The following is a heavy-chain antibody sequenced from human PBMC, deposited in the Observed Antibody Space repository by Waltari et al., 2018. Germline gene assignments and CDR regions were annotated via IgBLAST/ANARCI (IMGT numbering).Heavy chain of an antibody. J-gene: IGHJ4*01. V-gene: IGHV4-4*02. CDR1: GGSISSSAW. D-gene: IGHD6-13*01. CDR3: ARDPGGSRMIAAAHTDY. Sequence: QVQLQESGPGLVKPSGTLSLTCAVSGGSISSSAWWNWVRQPPGKGLEWIGEIYPSGGTNYNPSLYSRVTISVDKSRNQFSLRLTSVTAADTAVYYCARDPGGSRMIAAAHTDYWGQGTLVTVSS. CDR2: IYPSGGT.